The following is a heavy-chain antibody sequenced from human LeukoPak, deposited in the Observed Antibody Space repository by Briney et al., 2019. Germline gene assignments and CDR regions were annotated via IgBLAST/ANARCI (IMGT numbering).Heavy chain of an antibody. D-gene: IGHD4-11*01. Sequence: SETLSLTCTVSGGSISSSSYYWGWIRQPPGKGLEWIGSIYYSGSTYYNPSLKSRVTISVDTSKNQFSLKLSSVTAADTAVYYCGRHGVATVNAFDIWGQGTMVTVSS. V-gene: IGHV4-39*01. CDR2: IYYSGST. CDR3: GRHGVATVNAFDI. J-gene: IGHJ3*02. CDR1: GGSISSSSYY.